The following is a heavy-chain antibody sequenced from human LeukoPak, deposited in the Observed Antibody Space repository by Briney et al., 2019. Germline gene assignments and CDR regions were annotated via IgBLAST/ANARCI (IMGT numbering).Heavy chain of an antibody. CDR1: GYTFTNYY. CDR2: INPSGGST. V-gene: IGHV1-46*01. Sequence: ASVKVSCXASGYTFTNYYMHWVRQAHGQGLEWMAIINPSGGSTSYAQKFQGRVTMTRDTSTSTVYMELSSLRSEDTAVYYCAREGKVIAAAGTNWFDPWGQGTLVTVSS. D-gene: IGHD6-13*01. CDR3: AREGKVIAAAGTNWFDP. J-gene: IGHJ5*02.